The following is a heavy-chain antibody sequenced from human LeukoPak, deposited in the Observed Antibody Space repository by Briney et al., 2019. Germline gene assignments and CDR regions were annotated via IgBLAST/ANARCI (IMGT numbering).Heavy chain of an antibody. CDR2: IRFDGRNK. CDR1: GLTFSSYG. Sequence: GGSLRLSCAASGLTFSSYGMRWVRQAPGKGLEWVAFIRFDGRNKYYVDSVKGRFTISRDNSKNTLYLQMNSLRAEDTAVYYCAKDWGRIVVVGPVTRHGNYMDVWGKGTTVTISS. J-gene: IGHJ6*03. V-gene: IGHV3-30*02. CDR3: AKDWGRIVVVGPVTRHGNYMDV. D-gene: IGHD2-15*01.